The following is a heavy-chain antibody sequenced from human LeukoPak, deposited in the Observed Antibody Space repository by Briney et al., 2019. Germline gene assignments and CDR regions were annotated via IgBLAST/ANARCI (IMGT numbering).Heavy chain of an antibody. CDR2: LSASGDDP. D-gene: IGHD5-24*01. CDR3: AKQFVDI. J-gene: IGHJ5*02. CDR1: GFSFSNYA. V-gene: IGHV3-23*01. Sequence: GGSLRLSCAVSGFSFSNYAMNWVRQAPGKGLEWVSSLSASGDDPSYADSVKGRFTISRDNSRNTLYLQMNNLRAEDTAVYYCAKQFVDIWGQGTLVTVSS.